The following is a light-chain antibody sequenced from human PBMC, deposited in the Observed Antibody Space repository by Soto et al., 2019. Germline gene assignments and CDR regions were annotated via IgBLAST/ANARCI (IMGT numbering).Light chain of an antibody. CDR3: SSPTTSFTYV. CDR2: EVS. Sequence: QAALSQPASVSGSPGHAFAISCTGTSRHVGAYNYISWYQQHPGKAPKLLLSEVSNRPSGVSDRFSRSKSGNTASLTISGLQAEEEADYYCSSPTTSFTYVFGTGTKVTVL. V-gene: IGLV2-14*01. J-gene: IGLJ1*01. CDR1: SRHVGAYNY.